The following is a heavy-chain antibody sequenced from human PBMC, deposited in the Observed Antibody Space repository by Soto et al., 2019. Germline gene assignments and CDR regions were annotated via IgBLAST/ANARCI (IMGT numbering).Heavy chain of an antibody. CDR2: IIPIFGTA. CDR3: AVGDIVVVPAAINYYYYGMDV. V-gene: IGHV1-69*13. CDR1: GGTFSSYA. J-gene: IGHJ6*02. D-gene: IGHD2-2*02. Sequence: SVKVSCKASGGTFSSYAISWVRQAPGQGLEWMGGIIPIFGTANYAQKFQGRVTITADESTSTAYMELSSLRSEDTAVYYCAVGDIVVVPAAINYYYYGMDVWGQGTTVTVSS.